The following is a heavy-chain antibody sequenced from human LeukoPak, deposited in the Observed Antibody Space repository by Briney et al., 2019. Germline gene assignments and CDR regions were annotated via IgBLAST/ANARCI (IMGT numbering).Heavy chain of an antibody. CDR2: INHSGST. Sequence: SETLSLTCAVYGGSFSGYYWSWIRQPPGKGLEWIGEINHSGSTNYNPSLKSRVTISVDTSKNQFSLKLSSVTAADTAVYYCARGPHQWLVRPYYFDYWGQGTPVTVSS. V-gene: IGHV4-34*01. CDR1: GGSFSGYY. J-gene: IGHJ4*02. D-gene: IGHD6-19*01. CDR3: ARGPHQWLVRPYYFDY.